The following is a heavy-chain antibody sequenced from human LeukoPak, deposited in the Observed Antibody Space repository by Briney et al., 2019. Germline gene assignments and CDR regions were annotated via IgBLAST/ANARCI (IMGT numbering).Heavy chain of an antibody. Sequence: SETLSLTCAVYGGSFSSYYWGWIRQPPGKGLEWIGSIYYSGNTYYNPSLKSRVTISVDTSKNQFSLNLSSVTAADTAVYYCTVVDYWGQGTLVTVSS. CDR3: TVVDY. CDR1: GGSFSSYY. J-gene: IGHJ4*02. V-gene: IGHV4-39*01. CDR2: IYYSGNT.